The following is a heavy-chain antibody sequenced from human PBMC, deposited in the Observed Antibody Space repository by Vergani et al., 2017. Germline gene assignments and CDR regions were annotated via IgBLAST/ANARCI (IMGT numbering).Heavy chain of an antibody. V-gene: IGHV3-48*04. CDR1: GFTFSSYS. D-gene: IGHD5-18*01. Sequence: EVQLVESGGGLVQPGGSLRLSCAASGFTFSSYSMNWVRQAPGKGLEWVSYISSSGSTIYYADYVKGRFTISRGNAKNTLYLKMNSLRAEDTAVYYCAKDREIQLWFVTSDYYYGMDVWGQGP. CDR3: AKDREIQLWFVTSDYYYGMDV. CDR2: ISSSGSTI. J-gene: IGHJ6*02.